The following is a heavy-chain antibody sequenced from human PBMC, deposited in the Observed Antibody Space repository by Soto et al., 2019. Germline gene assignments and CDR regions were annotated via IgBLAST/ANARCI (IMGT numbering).Heavy chain of an antibody. V-gene: IGHV3-23*01. D-gene: IGHD3-22*01. J-gene: IGHJ4*02. CDR2: ISGSGGST. Sequence: PGGSLRLSCAASGFTFSSYAMSWVRQAPGKGLEWVSAISGSGGSTYYADSVKGRFTISRDNSKNTLYLQMNSLRAEDTAVYYCAKQFRYYYDSSGYSDYWGQGTLVTVSS. CDR3: AKQFRYYYDSSGYSDY. CDR1: GFTFSSYA.